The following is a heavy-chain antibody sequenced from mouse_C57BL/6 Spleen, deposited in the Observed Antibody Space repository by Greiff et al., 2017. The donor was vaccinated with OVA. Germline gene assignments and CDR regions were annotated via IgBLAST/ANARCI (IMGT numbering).Heavy chain of an antibody. V-gene: IGHV5-4*01. CDR1: GFTFSSYA. Sequence: EVQRVESGGGLVKPGGSLKLSCAASGFTFSSYAMSWVRQTPEKRLEWVATISDGGSYTYYPDNVKGRFTISRDNAKNNLYLQMSHLKSEDTAMYYCARDRGKLVLFAYWGQGTLVTVSA. CDR2: ISDGGSYT. J-gene: IGHJ3*01. CDR3: ARDRGKLVLFAY. D-gene: IGHD1-3*01.